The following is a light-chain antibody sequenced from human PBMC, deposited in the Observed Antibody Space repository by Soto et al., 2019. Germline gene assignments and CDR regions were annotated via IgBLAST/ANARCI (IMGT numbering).Light chain of an antibody. CDR3: EQYGSSPWT. Sequence: EIVLTQSPGTLSLSPGERATLSCRASQSVSSSYLAWYQQKPGPAPRLLICGASSRATGIPDRFSGSGSVTDFTLTISRLEPEDFAVCYCEQYGSSPWTFGQGTKVVIK. CDR2: GAS. J-gene: IGKJ1*01. CDR1: QSVSSSY. V-gene: IGKV3-20*01.